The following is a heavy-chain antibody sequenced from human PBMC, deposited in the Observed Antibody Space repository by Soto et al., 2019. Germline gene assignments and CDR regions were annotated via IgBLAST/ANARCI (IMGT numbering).Heavy chain of an antibody. CDR1: SGSIGTYF. CDR3: ARGRGGTYDAFDI. CDR2: IYYSGTT. J-gene: IGHJ3*02. D-gene: IGHD1-26*01. V-gene: IGHV4-59*01. Sequence: PSETLSLTCTVSSGSIGTYFWSWIRQPPGKGLEWIGYIYYSGTTNYNPSLKSRVTIFLDTSKNQFSLRLSSVTAADTAVYYCARGRGGTYDAFDIWGQGTLVTFSS.